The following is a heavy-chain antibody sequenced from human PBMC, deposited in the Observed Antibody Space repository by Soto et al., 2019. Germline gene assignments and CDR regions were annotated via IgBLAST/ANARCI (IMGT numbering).Heavy chain of an antibody. J-gene: IGHJ3*02. Sequence: SETLSLTCTVSGASIINYYWAWIRQSPGGGLESIGYVSNTATTTYNPSLKNRVTISVDTSKNQFSLKLSSVTAADTAVYYCARRGYYAISAFDIWGQGTMVTVSS. CDR3: ARRGYYAISAFDI. CDR1: GASIINYY. D-gene: IGHD2-8*01. V-gene: IGHV4-4*08. CDR2: VSNTATT.